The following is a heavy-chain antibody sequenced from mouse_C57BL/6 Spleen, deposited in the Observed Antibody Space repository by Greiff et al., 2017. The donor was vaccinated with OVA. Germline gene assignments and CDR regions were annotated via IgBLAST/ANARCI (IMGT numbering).Heavy chain of an antibody. CDR2: INPNNGGT. D-gene: IGHD2-4*01. Sequence: VEPGASVKIPCKASGYTFTDYNMDWVKQSHGKSLEWIGDINPNNGGTIYNQKFKGKATLTVDKSSSTAYMELRSLTSEDTAVYYCARRGNDYDGDYAMDYWGQGTSVTVSS. CDR3: ARRGNDYDGDYAMDY. V-gene: IGHV1-18*01. CDR1: GYTFTDYN. J-gene: IGHJ4*01.